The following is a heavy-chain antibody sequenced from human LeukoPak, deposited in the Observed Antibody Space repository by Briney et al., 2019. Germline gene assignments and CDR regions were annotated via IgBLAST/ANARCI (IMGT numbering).Heavy chain of an antibody. V-gene: IGHV3-48*04. CDR3: ARVCVILYRRDYYYMDV. D-gene: IGHD2-8*01. CDR2: ISSSSSTI. J-gene: IGHJ6*03. Sequence: GGSLRLSCAASGFTFSSYSMNWVRQAPGKGLEWVSYISSSSSTIYYADSVKGRFTISRDNAKNSLYLQMNSLRAEDTAVYYCARVCVILYRRDYYYMDVWGKGTTVTVSS. CDR1: GFTFSSYS.